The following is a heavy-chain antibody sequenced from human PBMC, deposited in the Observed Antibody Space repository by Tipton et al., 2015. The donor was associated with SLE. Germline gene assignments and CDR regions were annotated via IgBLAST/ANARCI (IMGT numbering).Heavy chain of an antibody. Sequence: SLRLSCAASGFTFSSYAMHWVRQAPGKGLEYVSAISSNGGSTYYADSVKGRFTISRDNSKNTLYLQMNSLRAEDTAVYYCAKDPGDWSPAEYFQHWGQGTLVTVSS. CDR3: AKDPGDWSPAEYFQH. V-gene: IGHV3-64*04. D-gene: IGHD2-21*02. CDR2: ISSNGGST. CDR1: GFTFSSYA. J-gene: IGHJ1*01.